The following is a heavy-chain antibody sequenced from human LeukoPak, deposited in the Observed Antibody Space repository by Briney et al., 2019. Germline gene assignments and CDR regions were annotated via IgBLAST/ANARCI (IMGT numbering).Heavy chain of an antibody. CDR1: GFTFSSYW. CDR2: INSDGSST. D-gene: IGHD3-3*01. J-gene: IGHJ5*02. Sequence: GGSLRLSCAASGFTFSSYWMHWVRQAPGKGLVWVSRINSDGSSTSYADSVKGRFSISRDNAKNTLYLQMNSLRAEDTAVYYCARVYDFWSGYTLDPWGQGTLVTVSS. V-gene: IGHV3-74*01. CDR3: ARVYDFWSGYTLDP.